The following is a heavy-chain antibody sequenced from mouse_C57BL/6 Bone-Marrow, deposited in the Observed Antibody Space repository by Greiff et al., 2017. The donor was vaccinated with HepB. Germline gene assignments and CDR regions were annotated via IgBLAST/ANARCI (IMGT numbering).Heavy chain of an antibody. CDR2: IRSKSNNYAT. Sequence: EVKLMESGGGLVQPKGSLKLSCAASGFSFNTYAMNWVRQAPGKGLEWVARIRSKSNNYATYYADSVKDRFTISRDDSESMLYLQMNNLKTEDTAMYYCVRHDEDYSNYVWFAYWGQGTLVTVSA. CDR1: GFSFNTYA. J-gene: IGHJ3*01. D-gene: IGHD2-5*01. V-gene: IGHV10-1*01. CDR3: VRHDEDYSNYVWFAY.